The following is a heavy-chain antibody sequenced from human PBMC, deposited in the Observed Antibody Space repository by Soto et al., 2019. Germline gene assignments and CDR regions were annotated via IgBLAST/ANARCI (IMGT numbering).Heavy chain of an antibody. V-gene: IGHV1-69*06. Sequence: ASVKVSCKASGGTFRSYAISWVRQAPGQGLEWMGGIIPIFGTANYAQKFQGRVTITADNSTSTAYMELSSLRSEDTAVYYCARSLSYYYYGMDVWGQGTTVTVSS. CDR2: IIPIFGTA. CDR3: ARSLSYYYYGMDV. J-gene: IGHJ6*02. CDR1: GGTFRSYA.